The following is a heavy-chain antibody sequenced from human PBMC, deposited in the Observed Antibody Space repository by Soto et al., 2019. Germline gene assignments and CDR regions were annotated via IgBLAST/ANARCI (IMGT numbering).Heavy chain of an antibody. Sequence: SETLSLTCAVSGGSISSSNWWSWVRQPPEKGLEWIGEIYHSGHTTYNPSLKSRLTISLDESKNEFSLKLSSVTAADTALYYCARDRGRSSGWASHAMDVWGQGTTVTVS. J-gene: IGHJ6*02. CDR2: IYHSGHT. V-gene: IGHV4-4*02. CDR3: ARDRGRSSGWASHAMDV. D-gene: IGHD6-19*01. CDR1: GGSISSSNW.